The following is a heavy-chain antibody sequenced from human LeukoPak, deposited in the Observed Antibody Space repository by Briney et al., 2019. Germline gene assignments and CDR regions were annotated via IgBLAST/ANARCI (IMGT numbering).Heavy chain of an antibody. CDR3: AELGITMIGGV. V-gene: IGHV3-30*02. D-gene: IGHD3-10*02. J-gene: IGHJ6*04. CDR1: GFTFSSYG. CDR2: IRYDGSDK. Sequence: GGSLRLSCAASGFTFSSYGMHWVRQAPGKGLVWVAFIRYDGSDKYYAESVKGRFTISRDNAKNSLYLQMNSLRAEDTAVYYCAELGITMIGGVWGKGTTVTISS.